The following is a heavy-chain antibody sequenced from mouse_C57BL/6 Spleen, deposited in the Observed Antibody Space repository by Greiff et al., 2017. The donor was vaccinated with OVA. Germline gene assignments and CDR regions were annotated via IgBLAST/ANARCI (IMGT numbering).Heavy chain of an antibody. Sequence: EVQLQQSGPGLVKPSQSLSLTCSVTGYSITSGYYWNWIRQFPGNKLEWMGYISYDGSNNYNPSLKNRISITRDTSKNQFFLKLNSVTTEDTATYYCARGPGYYGNLYAMDYWGQGTSVTVSS. CDR3: ARGPGYYGNLYAMDY. CDR1: GYSITSGYY. CDR2: ISYDGSN. D-gene: IGHD2-1*01. J-gene: IGHJ4*01. V-gene: IGHV3-6*01.